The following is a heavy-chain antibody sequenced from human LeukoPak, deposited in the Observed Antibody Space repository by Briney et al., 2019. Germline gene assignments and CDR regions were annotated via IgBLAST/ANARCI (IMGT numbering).Heavy chain of an antibody. CDR3: GRHDSFIPF. D-gene: IGHD3-16*02. Sequence: VGSLRLSCAASGFTSSDYAMTWGRQAAGKGLEWVSSISDTVRRTYYTDSVKGRFTISRDDSKKAVYLEMSTLRVEDTAIYFCGRHDSFIPFWGQGTLVTVSS. CDR1: GFTSSDYA. V-gene: IGHV3-23*01. CDR2: ISDTVRRT. J-gene: IGHJ4*02.